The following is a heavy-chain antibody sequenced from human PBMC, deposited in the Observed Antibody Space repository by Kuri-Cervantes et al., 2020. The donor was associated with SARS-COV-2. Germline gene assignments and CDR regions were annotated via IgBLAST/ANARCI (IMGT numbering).Heavy chain of an antibody. CDR3: ARVGDSGSYYDYYYYMDV. CDR2: IYTSGST. V-gene: IGHV4-61*02. Sequence: SETLSLTCTVSGGSISSGSYYWSWIRQPAGKGLEWIGRIYTSGSTNYNPSLKSRVTISVDTSKNQFSLKLSSVTAADTAVHYCARVGDSGSYYDYYYYMDVWGKGTTGTVSS. J-gene: IGHJ6*03. CDR1: GGSISSGSYY. D-gene: IGHD1-26*01.